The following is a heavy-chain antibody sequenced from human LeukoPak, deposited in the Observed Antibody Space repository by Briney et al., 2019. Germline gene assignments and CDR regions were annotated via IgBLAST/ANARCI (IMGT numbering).Heavy chain of an antibody. CDR1: GFTFSSYS. J-gene: IGHJ6*02. CDR3: ARAERRNPDCSSTSCYGYYYGMDV. Sequence: PGGSLRLSCAASGFTFSSYSMNWVRQALGKGLEWVSYISSSSSTIYYADSVKGRFTISRDNAKNSLYLQMNSLRAEDTAVYYCARAERRNPDCSSTSCYGYYYGMDVWGQGTTVTVSS. V-gene: IGHV3-48*01. CDR2: ISSSSSTI. D-gene: IGHD2-2*01.